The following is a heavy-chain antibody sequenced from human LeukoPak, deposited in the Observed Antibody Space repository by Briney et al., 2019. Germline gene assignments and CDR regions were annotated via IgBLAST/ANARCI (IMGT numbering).Heavy chain of an antibody. J-gene: IGHJ4*02. CDR2: IKPDGTEK. D-gene: IGHD6-19*01. Sequence: GGSLRLSCAASGFVFSNYWMSWVRQAPGKGLEWVANIKPDGTEKYYVDSLKGRFTISRDNAKNSLYLQMNSLRVEDTAFYYCAKDNRRHYTSGPNPDSLHWGQGALVTVSS. CDR1: GFVFSNYW. CDR3: AKDNRRHYTSGPNPDSLH. V-gene: IGHV3-7*03.